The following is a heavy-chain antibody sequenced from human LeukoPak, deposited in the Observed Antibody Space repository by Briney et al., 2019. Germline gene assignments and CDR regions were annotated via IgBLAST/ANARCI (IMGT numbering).Heavy chain of an antibody. Sequence: SETLSLTCTVSGGSISSYYWSWIRQPPGKGLEWIGYIYYSGGTNYNPSLKSRVTISVDTPKNQFSLKLSSVTAADTAVYYCARVSSSWYYFDYWGQGTLVTVSS. CDR3: ARVSSSWYYFDY. D-gene: IGHD6-13*01. J-gene: IGHJ4*02. CDR2: IYYSGGT. CDR1: GGSISSYY. V-gene: IGHV4-59*01.